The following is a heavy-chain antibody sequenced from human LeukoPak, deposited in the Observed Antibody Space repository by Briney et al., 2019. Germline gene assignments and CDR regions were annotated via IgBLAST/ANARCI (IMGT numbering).Heavy chain of an antibody. J-gene: IGHJ4*02. CDR1: GFTLSSYA. CDR3: AKNGGSQCYSHLDS. CDR2: TSGSGGST. Sequence: GGSLRLSCAASGFTLSSYAMSWVRQAPGKGLEWVSGTSGSGGSTYYAGSVKGRFTISRDNSKNTLYLQMNSLRVEDTAVYYCAKNGGSQCYSHLDSWGQGPWSPSPQ. D-gene: IGHD2-15*01. V-gene: IGHV3-23*01.